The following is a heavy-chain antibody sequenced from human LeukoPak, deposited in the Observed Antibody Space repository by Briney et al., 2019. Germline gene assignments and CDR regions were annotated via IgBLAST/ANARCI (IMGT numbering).Heavy chain of an antibody. D-gene: IGHD5-12*01. Sequence: SETLSLTCAVYGGSFSGYYWSWIRQPPGKGLEWIGEINHSGSTNYNPSLKSRVTISVDTSKNQFSLKLSSVTAADTAVYYCARGGVNSGYVYFDYWGQGTLVTVSS. J-gene: IGHJ4*02. CDR3: ARGGVNSGYVYFDY. CDR2: INHSGST. V-gene: IGHV4-34*01. CDR1: GGSFSGYY.